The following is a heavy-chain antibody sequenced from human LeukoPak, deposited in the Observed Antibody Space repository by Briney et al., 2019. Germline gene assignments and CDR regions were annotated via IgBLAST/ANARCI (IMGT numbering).Heavy chain of an antibody. CDR3: ARGSPGY. J-gene: IGHJ4*02. CDR2: IIHSGSS. Sequence: SETLSLTCAVYGVPFRDYSWTWIRQSPGKALEWIGEIIHSGSSHYNPSLKSRVTISVDTSKNQFSLQLTSVTAADTAVYFCARGSPGYWGQGTLVTVSS. CDR1: GVPFRDYS. V-gene: IGHV4-34*01.